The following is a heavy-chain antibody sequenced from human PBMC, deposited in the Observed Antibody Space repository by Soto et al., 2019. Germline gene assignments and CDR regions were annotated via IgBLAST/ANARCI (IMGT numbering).Heavy chain of an antibody. Sequence: GGSLRLSCAASGFTFSSYAMSWVRQAPGKGLEWVSAISGSGGSTYYADSVKGRFTISRDNSKNTLYLQMNSLRAEDTAVYYCANGSEEAMGRDWFAYWGQGTLVTVSS. V-gene: IGHV3-23*01. D-gene: IGHD3-10*01. J-gene: IGHJ4*02. CDR3: ANGSEEAMGRDWFAY. CDR1: GFTFSSYA. CDR2: ISGSGGST.